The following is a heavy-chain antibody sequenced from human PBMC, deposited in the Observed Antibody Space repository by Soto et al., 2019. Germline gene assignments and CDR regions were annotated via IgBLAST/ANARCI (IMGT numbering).Heavy chain of an antibody. D-gene: IGHD6-13*01. V-gene: IGHV4-59*08. Sequence: SETLSLTCTVSGGSISSYYWSLIRQPPGKGLEWIGYIYYSGSTNYNPSLKSRVTISVDTSKNQFSLKLSSVTAADTAVYYCARRRWQQLVRGYYYYYMDVWGKGTTVTVSS. CDR3: ARRRWQQLVRGYYYYYMDV. CDR1: GGSISSYY. CDR2: IYYSGST. J-gene: IGHJ6*03.